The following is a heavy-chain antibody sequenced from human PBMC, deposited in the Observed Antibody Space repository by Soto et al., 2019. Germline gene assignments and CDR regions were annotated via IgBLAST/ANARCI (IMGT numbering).Heavy chain of an antibody. CDR3: AKEGVVVPAAQNDY. CDR2: ISGSGGST. D-gene: IGHD2-2*01. V-gene: IGHV3-23*01. Sequence: GGSRRVDCAAGGESLCRWAMSCVLKAPGKGLEWVSAISGSGGSTYYADSVKGRFTISRDNSKNTLYLQMNSLRAEDTAVYYCAKEGVVVPAAQNDYWGQGTLVTVSS. CDR1: GESLCRWA. J-gene: IGHJ4*02.